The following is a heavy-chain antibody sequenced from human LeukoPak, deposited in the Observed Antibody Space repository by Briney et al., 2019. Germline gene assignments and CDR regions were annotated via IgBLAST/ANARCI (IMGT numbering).Heavy chain of an antibody. Sequence: GGSLRLSCAASGFTFSSYAMSWVRQAPGKGLEWVSAISGSGGSTYYADSVKGRFTISRDNSKNTLYLQMNSLRAEDTAVYYCAKATGLDNYGYYYMDVWGKGTTVTVSS. CDR3: AKATGLDNYGYYYMDV. J-gene: IGHJ6*03. CDR2: ISGSGGST. V-gene: IGHV3-23*01. CDR1: GFTFSSYA. D-gene: IGHD3-10*01.